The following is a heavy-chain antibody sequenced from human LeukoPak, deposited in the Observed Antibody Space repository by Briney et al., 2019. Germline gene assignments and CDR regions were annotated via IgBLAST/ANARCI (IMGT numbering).Heavy chain of an antibody. J-gene: IGHJ4*02. CDR3: ARSSGSGSYGYGNFDY. D-gene: IGHD3-10*01. V-gene: IGHV1-18*01. CDR1: GYTFTGYG. CDR2: ISAYNYNT. Sequence: GASVKVSCKAAGYTFTGYGISWVRQAPGQGLEWMGWISAYNYNTNTAQNLQGRVTMTTDTSTSTAYMELRSLRSDYTAVYCCARSSGSGSYGYGNFDYWGQGTLVTVSS.